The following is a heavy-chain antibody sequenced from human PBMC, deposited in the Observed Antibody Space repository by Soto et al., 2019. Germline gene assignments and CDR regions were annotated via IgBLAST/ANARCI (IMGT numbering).Heavy chain of an antibody. J-gene: IGHJ6*02. V-gene: IGHV4-30-4*01. Sequence: QVQLQESGPGLVKPSQTLSLTCTVSGGSISSGDYYWSWIRQPPGKGLEWIGYIYYSGSTYYNPSLKSRVTISVDTSKNQFSLKLSSVTAADTAVYYCARAVDDFWSGSRYYYYGMDVWGQGTTVTVSS. CDR3: ARAVDDFWSGSRYYYYGMDV. CDR2: IYYSGST. CDR1: GGSISSGDYY. D-gene: IGHD3-3*01.